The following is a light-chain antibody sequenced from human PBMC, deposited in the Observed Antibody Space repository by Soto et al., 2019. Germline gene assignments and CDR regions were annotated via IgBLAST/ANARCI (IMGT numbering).Light chain of an antibody. J-gene: IGLJ2*01. Sequence: VLTQPPSASGTPGQRVTIPCSGSSSNIGFNYVYWYQQLPGTAPKLLIYRNNQRPSGVPDRFSGSKSDTSASLAISGLRSDDEAEYYCAAWDDSLSGVVFGGGTKLTVL. CDR1: SSNIGFNY. CDR2: RNN. V-gene: IGLV1-47*01. CDR3: AAWDDSLSGVV.